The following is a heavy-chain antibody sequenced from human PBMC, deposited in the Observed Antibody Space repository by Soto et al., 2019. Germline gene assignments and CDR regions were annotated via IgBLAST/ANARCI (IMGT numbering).Heavy chain of an antibody. D-gene: IGHD1-26*01. CDR2: IYYRRST. V-gene: IGHV4-59*11. Sequence: SETLSLTSTVSGGSISIHYWSLLRPAAGKGLEWIGHIYYRRSTSYNPSLRSRSTISVDTSNNQFSLKMNSVTTADTAVYYCARDGREASGMDVWGQGTKVTVPS. CDR3: ARDGREASGMDV. J-gene: IGHJ6*02. CDR1: GGSISIHY.